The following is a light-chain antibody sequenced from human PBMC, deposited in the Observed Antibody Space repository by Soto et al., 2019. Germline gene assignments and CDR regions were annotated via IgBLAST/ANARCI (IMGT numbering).Light chain of an antibody. CDR2: GAS. CDR3: QQYDKWFSIT. V-gene: IGKV3-15*01. Sequence: VMTQSPATLSVSPGERATLSCWASETVATNLAWYQQKPGQAPRLLISGASTRAAGISDRFSGSGSGTEFTLTISRLEPEDFAVYYCQQYDKWFSITFGQGTRLEIK. J-gene: IGKJ5*01. CDR1: ETVATN.